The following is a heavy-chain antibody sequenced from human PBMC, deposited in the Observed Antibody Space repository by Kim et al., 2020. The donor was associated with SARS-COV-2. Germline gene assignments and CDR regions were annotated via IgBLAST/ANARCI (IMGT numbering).Heavy chain of an antibody. D-gene: IGHD4-17*01. Sequence: GGSLRLSCVASGFTFSRSRMSWVRQAPGKALEWVANINRDGSQKYNVGSVKGRFIISRDNAKNSLSLEMNNLRAEDTGVYYCARECGDDSSSTANLWGQG. CDR2: INRDGSQK. V-gene: IGHV3-7*01. CDR1: GFTFSRSR. J-gene: IGHJ5*02. CDR3: ARECGDDSSSTANL.